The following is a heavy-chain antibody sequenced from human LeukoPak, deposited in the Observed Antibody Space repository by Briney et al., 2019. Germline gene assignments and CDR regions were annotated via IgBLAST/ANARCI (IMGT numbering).Heavy chain of an antibody. Sequence: SETLSLTCTVSGGSCSSGSYYWSWIRQPAGKGLEWIGRIYTSGSTNYNPSLKSRVTISVDTSKNQFSLKLSSVTAADTAVYYCARVEGSGSDAFDIWGQGTMVTVSS. CDR3: ARVEGSGSDAFDI. CDR2: IYTSGST. D-gene: IGHD3-10*01. V-gene: IGHV4-61*02. J-gene: IGHJ3*02. CDR1: GGSCSSGSYY.